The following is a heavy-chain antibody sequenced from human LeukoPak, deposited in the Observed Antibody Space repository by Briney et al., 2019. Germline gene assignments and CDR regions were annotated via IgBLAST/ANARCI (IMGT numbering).Heavy chain of an antibody. CDR2: ISGSGGST. D-gene: IGHD6-13*01. J-gene: IGHJ4*02. CDR1: GFTFSSYW. Sequence: GGSVRLSCAASGFTFSSYWMSWVRQAPGKGLEWVSAISGSGGSTYYADSVKGRFTISRDNSKNTLYLQMNSLRAEDTAVYYCAKVGYSSSWYWAHWGQGTLVTVSS. CDR3: AKVGYSSSWYWAH. V-gene: IGHV3-23*01.